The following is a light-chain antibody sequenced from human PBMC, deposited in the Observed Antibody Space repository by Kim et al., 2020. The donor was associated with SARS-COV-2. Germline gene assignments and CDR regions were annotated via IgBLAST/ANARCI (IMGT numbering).Light chain of an antibody. CDR2: EAS. J-gene: IGKJ5*01. CDR1: QSVKSN. V-gene: IGKV3-15*01. Sequence: SPGEGATLSCRASQSVKSNLAWYQQKPGQIPRLLIYEASTRATGVPARFSGSGSGTEFTLTISSLQSEDFAVYYCQQYDNWPPITFGQGTRLEIK. CDR3: QQYDNWPPIT.